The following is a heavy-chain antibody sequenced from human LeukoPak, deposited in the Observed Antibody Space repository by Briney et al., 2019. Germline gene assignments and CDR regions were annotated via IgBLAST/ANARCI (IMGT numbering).Heavy chain of an antibody. CDR1: GYTLTELS. Sequence: EASVNVSCKVSGYTLTELSMHWVRQAPGKGLEWMGGFDPEDGETIYAQKFQGRVTMTEDTSTDTAYMELSSLRSEDTAVYYCATRRSSWYYFDYWGQGTLVTVSS. CDR2: FDPEDGET. V-gene: IGHV1-24*01. CDR3: ATRRSSWYYFDY. J-gene: IGHJ4*02. D-gene: IGHD6-13*01.